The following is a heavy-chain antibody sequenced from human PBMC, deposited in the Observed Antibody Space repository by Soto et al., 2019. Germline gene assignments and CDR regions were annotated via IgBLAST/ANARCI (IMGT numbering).Heavy chain of an antibody. CDR1: GRSLSGYY. D-gene: IGHD3-16*02. J-gene: IGHJ4*02. V-gene: IGHV4-34*01. CDR3: ARGRTYYDYVLGSYRYDY. CDR2: INHSGST. Sequence: PSETLSLTWSVYGRSLSGYYWSWIRQPPGKGLGWIGEINHSGSTNYNPSLKSRVTISVDTSKNQFSLKLSSVTAADTAVYYCARGRTYYDYVLGSYRYDYWGQGTLVTVSS.